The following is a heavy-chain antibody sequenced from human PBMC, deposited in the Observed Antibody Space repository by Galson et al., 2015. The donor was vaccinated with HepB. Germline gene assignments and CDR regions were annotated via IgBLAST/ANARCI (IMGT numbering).Heavy chain of an antibody. D-gene: IGHD6-19*01. CDR1: GFTFSSYS. V-gene: IGHV3-48*01. CDR2: ISSSSSTI. J-gene: IGHJ6*02. CDR3: ARDPLRDSSGWYPSVYYGMDV. Sequence: SLRLSCAASGFTFSSYSMNWVRQAPGKGLEWVSYISSSSSTIYYADSVKGRFTISRDNAKNSLYLQMNSLRAEDTAVYYCARDPLRDSSGWYPSVYYGMDVWGQGTTVTVSS.